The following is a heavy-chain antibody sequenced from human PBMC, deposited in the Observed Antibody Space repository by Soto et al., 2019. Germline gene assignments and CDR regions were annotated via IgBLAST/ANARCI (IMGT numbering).Heavy chain of an antibody. CDR3: ARDPAIAAAGMTDYYYGMDV. CDR2: IIPIFGTA. V-gene: IGHV1-69*13. CDR1: GGAFSSYA. Sequence: SVKVSWKAAGGAFSSYATSWVRQAPGQGLEWMGGIIPIFGTANYAQKFQGRVTITADESTSTAYMELSSLRSEDTAVYYCARDPAIAAAGMTDYYYGMDVWGQGTTVTVSS. D-gene: IGHD6-13*01. J-gene: IGHJ6*02.